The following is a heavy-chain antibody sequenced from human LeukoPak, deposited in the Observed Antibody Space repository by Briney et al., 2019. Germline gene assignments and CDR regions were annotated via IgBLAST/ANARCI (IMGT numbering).Heavy chain of an antibody. Sequence: SETLSLTCTVSGGSISSGDYYWSWIRQPPGKGLEWIGYIYYSGSTYYNPSLKSRVTISVDTSKNQFSLKLSSVTAADTAVYYCAREGAKSGYDYLNYFDYRGQGTLVTVSS. D-gene: IGHD5-12*01. V-gene: IGHV4-30-4*01. J-gene: IGHJ4*02. CDR3: AREGAKSGYDYLNYFDY. CDR1: GGSISSGDYY. CDR2: IYYSGST.